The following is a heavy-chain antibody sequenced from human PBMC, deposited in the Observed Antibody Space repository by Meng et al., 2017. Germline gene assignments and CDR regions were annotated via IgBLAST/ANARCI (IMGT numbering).Heavy chain of an antibody. D-gene: IGHD1-26*01. Sequence: VQLVQSGAEVKQPAASVQVSCKASGYTFTGYDMHWVRQAPGQGLEWMGRINPTSSGTNYAQKFPGRVTITRDTTISTGYMELSRLRSDDTAVYYCASSRLKWELLNYWGQGTLVTVSS. CDR2: INPTSSGT. CDR1: GYTFTGYD. J-gene: IGHJ4*02. V-gene: IGHV1-2*06. CDR3: ASSRLKWELLNY.